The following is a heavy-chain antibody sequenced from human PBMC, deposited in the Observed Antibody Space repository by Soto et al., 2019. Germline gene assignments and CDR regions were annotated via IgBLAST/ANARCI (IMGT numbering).Heavy chain of an antibody. V-gene: IGHV1-24*01. Sequence: GASVMVSCKVSGYTLTELSMHWVRQAPGKGLERMGGFDPEDGETIYAQKFQGRVTMTEDTSTDTAYMELSSLRSEDTAVYYCATSPPVGATTDAFDIWGQGTMVTVSS. J-gene: IGHJ3*02. CDR1: GYTLTELS. D-gene: IGHD1-26*01. CDR2: FDPEDGET. CDR3: ATSPPVGATTDAFDI.